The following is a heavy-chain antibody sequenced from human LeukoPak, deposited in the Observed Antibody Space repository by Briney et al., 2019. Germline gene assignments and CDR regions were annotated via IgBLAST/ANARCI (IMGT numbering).Heavy chain of an antibody. D-gene: IGHD6-19*01. V-gene: IGHV3-66*04. CDR2: IYSGGST. Sequence: GGSLRLSCAASGFTLSSNYMSWVRQAPGKGLEWVSVIYSGGSTYFADSVKGRFTISRDNSKNTLYLQMNGLRAEDTAVFYCARPTGYSNGWYPWFEPWGQGTLVTVSS. CDR3: ARPTGYSNGWYPWFEP. J-gene: IGHJ5*02. CDR1: GFTLSSNY.